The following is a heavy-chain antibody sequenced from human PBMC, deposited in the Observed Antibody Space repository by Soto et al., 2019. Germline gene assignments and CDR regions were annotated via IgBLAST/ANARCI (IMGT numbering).Heavy chain of an antibody. Sequence: GGSLRLSCAVSGFTLSAHYIDWVCQAPGKGLEWVGSSRDKAQGYSTEYPASVKGRFTTSRDESKHSVYLQMTSLKTDDTAVYYCGRTTYCSDISGYTRCFDYWGQGTLVTVSS. CDR3: GRTTYCSDISGYTRCFDY. D-gene: IGHD3-22*01. CDR1: GFTLSAHY. J-gene: IGHJ4*02. CDR2: SRDKAQGYST. V-gene: IGHV3-72*01.